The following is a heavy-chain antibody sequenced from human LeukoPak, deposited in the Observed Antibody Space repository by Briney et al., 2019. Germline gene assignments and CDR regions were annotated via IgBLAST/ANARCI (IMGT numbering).Heavy chain of an antibody. CDR1: GGSISSYY. CDR3: ASSYSSWRLSGLSFDY. D-gene: IGHD6-13*01. J-gene: IGHJ4*02. Sequence: SETLSLTCTASGGSISSYYWSWIRQPPGKGLEWIGYIYYSGSTNYNPSLKSRVTISVDTSKNQFSLKLSSVTAADTAVYYCASSYSSWRLSGLSFDYWGQGTLVTVSS. CDR2: IYYSGST. V-gene: IGHV4-59*01.